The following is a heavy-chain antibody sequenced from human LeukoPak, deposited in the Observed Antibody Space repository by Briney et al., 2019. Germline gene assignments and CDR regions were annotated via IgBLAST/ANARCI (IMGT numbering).Heavy chain of an antibody. CDR2: IYYSGST. CDR3: ARQVPDSSGYYLYYFDY. J-gene: IGHJ4*02. V-gene: IGHV4-39*01. CDR1: GGSISSSSYL. D-gene: IGHD3-22*01. Sequence: SETLSLTCTVSGGSISSSSYLWGWVRQPPGKGLEWIGSIYYSGSTYYTPSLKSRVTISVDTSKNQFSLKLSSVTAADTAVYYCARQVPDSSGYYLYYFDYWGQGTLVPVSS.